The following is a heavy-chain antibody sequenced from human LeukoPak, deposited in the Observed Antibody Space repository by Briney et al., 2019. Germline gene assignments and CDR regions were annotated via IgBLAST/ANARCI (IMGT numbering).Heavy chain of an antibody. CDR1: EFTLSRNW. CDR3: ARDLAGVTGYTYGRGIDY. CDR2: ITQDGSEK. Sequence: GGSLRLSCVVSEFTLSRNWMSWVRQTPGKGLEWVANITQDGSEKHYVDSVKGRFTISRDNAKNSLFLQMSSLRVEDTAVFYWARDLAGVTGYTYGRGIDYWGQGTLVTVSS. V-gene: IGHV3-7*01. D-gene: IGHD5-18*01. J-gene: IGHJ4*02.